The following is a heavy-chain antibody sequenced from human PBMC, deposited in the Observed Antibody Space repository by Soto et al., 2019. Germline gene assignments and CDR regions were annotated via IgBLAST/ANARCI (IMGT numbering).Heavy chain of an antibody. V-gene: IGHV3-49*03. J-gene: IGHJ4*02. Sequence: GGSLRLSCTASGFTFGDYAMSWFRQAPGKGLEWVGFIRSKAYGGTTEYAASVKGRFTISRDDSKSIAYLQMNSLKTEDTAVYYCTREEIYYYDSSGYYPNYFDYWGQGTLVTVSS. D-gene: IGHD3-22*01. CDR2: IRSKAYGGTT. CDR1: GFTFGDYA. CDR3: TREEIYYYDSSGYYPNYFDY.